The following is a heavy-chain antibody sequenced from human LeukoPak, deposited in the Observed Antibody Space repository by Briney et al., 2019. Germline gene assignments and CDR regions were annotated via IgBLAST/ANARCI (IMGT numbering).Heavy chain of an antibody. D-gene: IGHD6-19*01. Sequence: SVKVSCKASGGTFISYAISWVRQAPGQGLEWMGGIIPIFGTANYAQKFQGRVTITADESTSTAYMELSSLRSEDTAVYYCARSGIAVAGTESYFDYWGQGTLVTVPS. V-gene: IGHV1-69*13. CDR1: GGTFISYA. CDR2: IIPIFGTA. J-gene: IGHJ4*02. CDR3: ARSGIAVAGTESYFDY.